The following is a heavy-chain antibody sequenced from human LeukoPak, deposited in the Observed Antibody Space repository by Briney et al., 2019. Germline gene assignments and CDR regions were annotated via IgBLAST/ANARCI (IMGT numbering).Heavy chain of an antibody. D-gene: IGHD3-10*01. V-gene: IGHV4-4*07. CDR1: GGSISSYY. Sequence: SETLSLTCTVSGGSISSYYWSWIRQPAGKGLEWIGCIYTSGSTNYNPSLKSRVTMSVDTSKNQFSLKLSSVTAADTAVYYCARDLDGSGPYYGMDVWGQGTTVTVSS. CDR3: ARDLDGSGPYYGMDV. J-gene: IGHJ6*02. CDR2: IYTSGST.